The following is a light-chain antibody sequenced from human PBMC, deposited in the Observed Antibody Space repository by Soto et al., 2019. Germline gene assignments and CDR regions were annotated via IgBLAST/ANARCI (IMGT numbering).Light chain of an antibody. V-gene: IGKV3-20*01. Sequence: IVLTQSPGTLSLSPGERATLSCRASQSIYSNYLAWYQQKPGQAPRLLIYGASTRITGIPDRFSGSGSGTDFTLTISRLEPEDFAVYYCQHYVNSPRTFGQGTKVEIK. CDR2: GAS. J-gene: IGKJ1*01. CDR3: QHYVNSPRT. CDR1: QSIYSNY.